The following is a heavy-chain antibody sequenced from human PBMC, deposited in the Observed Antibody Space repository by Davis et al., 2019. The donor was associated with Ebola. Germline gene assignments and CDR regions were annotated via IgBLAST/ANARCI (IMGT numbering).Heavy chain of an antibody. J-gene: IGHJ6*02. CDR1: GGSISSYY. D-gene: IGHD4-17*01. Sequence: PSETLSLTCTVSGGSISSYYWSWIRQLPGKGLEWIGYIYYSGSTNYNPSLKSRVTISVDTSKNQFSLKLSSVTAADTAVYYCARGLYGVYYYGMDVWGQGTTVTVSS. V-gene: IGHV4-59*12. CDR3: ARGLYGVYYYGMDV. CDR2: IYYSGST.